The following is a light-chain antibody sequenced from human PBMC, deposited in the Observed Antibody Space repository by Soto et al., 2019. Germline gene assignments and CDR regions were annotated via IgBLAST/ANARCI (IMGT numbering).Light chain of an antibody. CDR2: DVS. CDR1: SSDVGGYNY. Sequence: LTQPASVSGSPGQSITISCTGTSSDVGGYNYVSWYQQHPGKAPKLMIYDVSNRPSGVSNRFSGSKSGNTASLTISGLQADDEADYYCSSYTSSSTQVFGTGTKVTVL. J-gene: IGLJ1*01. CDR3: SSYTSSSTQV. V-gene: IGLV2-14*01.